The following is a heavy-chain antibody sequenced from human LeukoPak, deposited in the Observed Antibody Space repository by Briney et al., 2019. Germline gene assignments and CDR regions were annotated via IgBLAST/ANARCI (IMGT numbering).Heavy chain of an antibody. CDR1: GYTFTGYY. Sequence: ASVKVSCKASGYTFTGYYMHWVRQAPGQGLEWMGWINPNSGGTNYAQKFQGRVTMTRDTSISTAYMELSRLRSDDTALYYCAKRSGQTWGYFDYWGQGTLVTVSS. J-gene: IGHJ4*03. V-gene: IGHV1-2*02. CDR2: INPNSGGT. CDR3: AKRSGQTWGYFDY. D-gene: IGHD6-19*01.